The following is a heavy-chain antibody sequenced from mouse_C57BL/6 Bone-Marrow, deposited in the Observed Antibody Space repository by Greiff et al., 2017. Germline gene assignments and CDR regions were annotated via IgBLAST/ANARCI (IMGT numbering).Heavy chain of an antibody. CDR1: GYTFTSYG. CDR2: IYPRSGNT. D-gene: IGHD2-1*01. CDR3: AREDYGNYSYDFDY. J-gene: IGHJ2*01. V-gene: IGHV1-81*01. Sequence: VQLQQSGAELARPGASVKLSCKASGYTFTSYGISWVKQRTGQGLEWIGEIYPRSGNTYSNEKFKGKATLTADKSSSTAYMELRSLTSEDSAVYFWAREDYGNYSYDFDYWGQGTTLTVSS.